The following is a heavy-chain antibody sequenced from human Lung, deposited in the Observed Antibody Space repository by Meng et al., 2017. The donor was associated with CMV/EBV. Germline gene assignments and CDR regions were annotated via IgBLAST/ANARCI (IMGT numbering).Heavy chain of an antibody. V-gene: IGHV1-46*01. Sequence: ASVKVFCKASGYTFTSYYMHWVRQAPGQGLEWVGRINHSGGSTSNEKKFQGRVTMTMDTSASTVYMELSSMRSEDKAVYYCASRVYICSWGGAFDIWGQGTXVTVSS. CDR2: INHSGGST. J-gene: IGHJ3*02. D-gene: IGHD6-13*01. CDR3: ASRVYICSWGGAFDI. CDR1: GYTFTSYY.